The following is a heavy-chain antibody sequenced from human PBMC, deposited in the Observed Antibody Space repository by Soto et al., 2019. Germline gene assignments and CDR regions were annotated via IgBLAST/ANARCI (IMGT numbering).Heavy chain of an antibody. CDR1: GYSFTNYW. CDR2: IYPGDSDT. CDR3: ARQDSSIAADRH. V-gene: IGHV5-51*01. D-gene: IGHD6-6*01. J-gene: IGHJ1*01. Sequence: GESLKIACKGSGYSFTNYWIGWVRQMPGKGLEWMGIIYPGDSDTRYSPSFQGQVTFSADKSISTAYLQWSSLKASDTAMYYCARQDSSIAADRHWGKGTRVTVSS.